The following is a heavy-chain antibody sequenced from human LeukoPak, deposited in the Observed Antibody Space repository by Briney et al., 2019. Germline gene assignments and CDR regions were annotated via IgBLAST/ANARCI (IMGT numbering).Heavy chain of an antibody. CDR1: GGTFSSYA. Sequence: GASVKVSCKASGGTFSSYAITWVRQAPGQGLEWMGRIIPILGIANYAQKFQGRVTITADKSTSTAYMELSSLRSEDTAVYYCASEDCSGGSCYLDYWGQGTLVTVSS. V-gene: IGHV1-69*04. CDR3: ASEDCSGGSCYLDY. J-gene: IGHJ4*02. D-gene: IGHD2-15*01. CDR2: IIPILGIA.